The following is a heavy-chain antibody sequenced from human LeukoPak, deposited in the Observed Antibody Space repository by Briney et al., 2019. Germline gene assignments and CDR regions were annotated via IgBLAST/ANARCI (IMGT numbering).Heavy chain of an antibody. CDR1: GFTFDDYG. J-gene: IGHJ6*02. V-gene: IGHV3-20*04. Sequence: GRSLRLSCAASGFTFDDYGMSWVRHAPGKGLEWVSGINWNGGTTGYADSVKGRFTISRDNAKNSLYLQMNSVRAEDTALYYCAREGSGSPHYGMDVWGQGTTVTVSS. CDR3: AREGSGSPHYGMDV. CDR2: INWNGGTT. D-gene: IGHD3-10*01.